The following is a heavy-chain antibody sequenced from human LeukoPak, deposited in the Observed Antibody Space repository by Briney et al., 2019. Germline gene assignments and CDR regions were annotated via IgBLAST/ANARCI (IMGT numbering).Heavy chain of an antibody. D-gene: IGHD2-15*01. CDR1: GFTFSSYS. CDR2: ISSSSSTI. CDR3: ARDGGGGLDY. Sequence: PGGSLRLSCAASGFTFSSYSMNWVRQAPGKGLEWVSYISSSSSTIYYPDSVKGRFTISRDNAKNSLYLQMNSLRAEDTAVYYCARDGGGGLDYWGQGTLVTVSS. V-gene: IGHV3-48*04. J-gene: IGHJ4*02.